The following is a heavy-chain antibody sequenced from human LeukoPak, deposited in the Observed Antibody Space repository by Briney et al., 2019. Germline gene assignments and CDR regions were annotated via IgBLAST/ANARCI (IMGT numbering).Heavy chain of an antibody. CDR2: ISGSGGST. CDR1: GFTFSSYS. CDR3: AKDRITIFGVAKGSFDY. D-gene: IGHD3-3*01. V-gene: IGHV3-23*01. Sequence: PGGSLRLSCAASGFTFSSYSMNWVRQAPGKGLEWVSSISGSGGSTYYADSVKGRFTISRDNSKNTLYLQMNSLRAEDTAVYYCAKDRITIFGVAKGSFDYWGQGTLVTVSS. J-gene: IGHJ4*02.